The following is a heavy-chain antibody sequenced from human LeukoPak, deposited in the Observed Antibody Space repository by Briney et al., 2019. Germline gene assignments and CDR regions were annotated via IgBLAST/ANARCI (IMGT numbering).Heavy chain of an antibody. CDR3: ARDRRAAENAFDI. CDR1: GGTFSSYA. J-gene: IGHJ3*02. V-gene: IGHV1-18*01. D-gene: IGHD6-25*01. Sequence: ASVKVSCKASGGTFSSYAISWVRQAPGQGLEWMGWISAYNGNTNYAQKLQGRVTMTTDTSTSTAYMELRSLRSDDTAVYYCARDRRAAENAFDIWGQGTMVTVSS. CDR2: ISAYNGNT.